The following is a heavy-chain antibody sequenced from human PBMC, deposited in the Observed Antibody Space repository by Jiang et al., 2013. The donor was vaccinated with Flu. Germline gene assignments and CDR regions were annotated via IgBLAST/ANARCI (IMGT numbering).Heavy chain of an antibody. V-gene: IGHV3-30*18. J-gene: IGHJ5*02. D-gene: IGHD1-1*01. CDR2: ISYDGSNK. Sequence: VQLVESGGGVVQPGRSLRLSCAASGFTFSSYGMHWVRQAPGKGLGWVAVISYDGSNKYYADSVKGRFTISRDNSKNTLYLQMNSLRAEDTAVYYCAKDGNGGFGHWGQGTLVTVSS. CDR3: AKDGNGGFGH. CDR1: GFTFSSYG.